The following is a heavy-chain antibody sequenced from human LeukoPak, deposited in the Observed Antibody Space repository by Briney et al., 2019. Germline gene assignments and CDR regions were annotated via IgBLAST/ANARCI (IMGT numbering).Heavy chain of an antibody. CDR3: ARDRHGSGTYNYYGMDV. V-gene: IGHV1-2*02. CDR2: INPNSGGT. D-gene: IGHD3-10*01. CDR1: GYTFTGYY. Sequence: ASVKVSCKASGYTFTGYYMHWVRQAPGQGLEWMGWINPNSGGTNYAQKFQGRVTMTRDTSISTAYMELSRLRSEDTAVYYCARDRHGSGTYNYYGMDVWGQGTTVTVSS. J-gene: IGHJ6*02.